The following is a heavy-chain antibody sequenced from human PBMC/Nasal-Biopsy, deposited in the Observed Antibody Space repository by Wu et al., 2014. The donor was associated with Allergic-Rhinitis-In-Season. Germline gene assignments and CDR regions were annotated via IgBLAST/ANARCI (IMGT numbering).Heavy chain of an antibody. Sequence: IGSISRSGTTHYNPSLKSRVTISVDTSMNHFSLKLNSVTAADTAFYYCARQHPTYYFGFGSYPTTINWFDPWGQGTLVTVS. V-gene: IGHV4-39*01. D-gene: IGHD3-10*01. CDR3: ARQHPTYYFGFGSYPTTINWFDP. CDR2: ISRSGTT. J-gene: IGHJ5*02.